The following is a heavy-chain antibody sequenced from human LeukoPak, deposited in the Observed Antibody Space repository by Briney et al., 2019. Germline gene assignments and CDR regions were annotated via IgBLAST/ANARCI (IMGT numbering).Heavy chain of an antibody. Sequence: ASVKVSCKASGYTFTSYGISWVRQAPGQGLEWMGWISAYNGNTNYAQKLQGRVTMTTDTSTSTAYMELRSLRSDDTAVYYCARGSTVTTESHPIDYWGQGTLVTVSS. J-gene: IGHJ4*02. CDR3: ARGSTVTTESHPIDY. D-gene: IGHD4-4*01. V-gene: IGHV1-18*01. CDR1: GYTFTSYG. CDR2: ISAYNGNT.